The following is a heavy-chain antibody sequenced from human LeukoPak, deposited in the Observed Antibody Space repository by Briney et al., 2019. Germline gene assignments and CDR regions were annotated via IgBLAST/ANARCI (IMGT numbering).Heavy chain of an antibody. V-gene: IGHV3-74*01. CDR3: AKTGFQWGYYFYYMDV. D-gene: IGHD1-14*01. J-gene: IGHJ6*03. Sequence: GGSLRLSCVASGFTFSSYWIHWVRQVPGKGLMWVSRINSDGGSTDYADSVKGRFTISRDNSKNTLYLQMNSLIAEDTAVYYCAKTGFQWGYYFYYMDVWGKGTTVTVSS. CDR1: GFTFSSYW. CDR2: INSDGGST.